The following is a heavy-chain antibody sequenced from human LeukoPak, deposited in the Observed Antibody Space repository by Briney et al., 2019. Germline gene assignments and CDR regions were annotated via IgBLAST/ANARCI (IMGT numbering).Heavy chain of an antibody. V-gene: IGHV3-23*01. CDR1: GFTFSSYS. D-gene: IGHD6-19*01. CDR3: AKDPIAVAGNNYYRMDV. J-gene: IGHJ6*02. Sequence: PGGSLRLSCTASGFTFSSYSMSWVRQGPGTGLEWVSAISGSGDTTFYADSVKGRFTISRDNSKNTLYLQMNSLRAEDTAVYYCAKDPIAVAGNNYYRMDVWGQGTTVSVSS. CDR2: ISGSGDTT.